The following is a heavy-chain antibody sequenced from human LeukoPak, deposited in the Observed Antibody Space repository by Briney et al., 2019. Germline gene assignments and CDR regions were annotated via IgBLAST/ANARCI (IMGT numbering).Heavy chain of an antibody. CDR3: ARDMGGPDS. V-gene: IGHV3-33*01. Sequence: GGSLILSCAASGFTFSIYGMHGVRQAPGKGLEWVAVIWYDGSNKYYADSVKGRFTISRDNSKNTLYLQMNSLRAEDTAVYYCARDMGGPDSWGQGTLVTVSS. CDR1: GFTFSIYG. D-gene: IGHD2-15*01. J-gene: IGHJ5*01. CDR2: IWYDGSNK.